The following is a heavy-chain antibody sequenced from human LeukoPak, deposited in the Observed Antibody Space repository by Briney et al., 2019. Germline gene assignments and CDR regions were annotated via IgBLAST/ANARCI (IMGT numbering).Heavy chain of an antibody. Sequence: ASVKVSCKASGYTFTNYYMHWVRQAPGQGLEWMGIISPSGGSTSYAQKFQGRVTMTRDTSTSTVYMELSSLRSEDTAVYYCARVPVAPITFDYWGQGTLVIVSS. CDR2: ISPSGGST. J-gene: IGHJ4*02. CDR3: ARVPVAPITFDY. D-gene: IGHD5-12*01. V-gene: IGHV1-46*01. CDR1: GYTFTNYY.